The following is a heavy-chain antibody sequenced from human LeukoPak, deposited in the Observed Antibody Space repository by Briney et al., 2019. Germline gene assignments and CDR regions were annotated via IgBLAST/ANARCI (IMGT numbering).Heavy chain of an antibody. J-gene: IGHJ4*02. D-gene: IGHD1-26*01. V-gene: IGHV3-30*02. Sequence: GGSLRLSCAASGFTFSSYGMHWVRQAPGKGLEWVAFIRHDGSNEYYADSVKGRFTISRDNSKNTLYLQMNSLRAEDTAVYYCAKRRAHSGTYRWSDFDYWGQGTLVTVSS. CDR3: AKRRAHSGTYRWSDFDY. CDR2: IRHDGSNE. CDR1: GFTFSSYG.